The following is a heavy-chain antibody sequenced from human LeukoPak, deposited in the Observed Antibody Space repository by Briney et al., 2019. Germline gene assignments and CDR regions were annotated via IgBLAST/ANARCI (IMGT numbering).Heavy chain of an antibody. CDR2: ISGHNGNT. CDR3: ARDGITPDAFDI. J-gene: IGHJ3*02. Sequence: GASVKVSCKASGYTFTSYGISWVRQAPGQGLEWMGWISGHNGNTNYAQKVQGRVTMTTDTFTNTAYMEVRSLRSDDTAVYYCARDGITPDAFDIWGQGTMVTVSS. D-gene: IGHD3-10*01. V-gene: IGHV1-18*01. CDR1: GYTFTSYG.